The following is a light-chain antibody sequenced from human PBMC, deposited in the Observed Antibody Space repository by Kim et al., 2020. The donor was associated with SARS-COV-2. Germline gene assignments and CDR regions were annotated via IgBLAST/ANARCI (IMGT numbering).Light chain of an antibody. Sequence: SPGERAPLSCRTSQTISSIHLAWYQQKPGQAPRLIMFGISTRAIGVPDRFSGSGSETDFILTISRLEPEDFAVYYCQQYADSPPTFGQGTKVDIK. V-gene: IGKV3-20*01. J-gene: IGKJ1*01. CDR3: QQYADSPPT. CDR1: QTISSIH. CDR2: GIS.